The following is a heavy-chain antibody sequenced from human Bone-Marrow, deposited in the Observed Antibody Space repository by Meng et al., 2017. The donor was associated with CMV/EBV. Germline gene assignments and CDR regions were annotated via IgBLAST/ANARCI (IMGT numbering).Heavy chain of an antibody. CDR3: TRAPYDFWSGYYHPLDY. V-gene: IGHV3-53*01. D-gene: IGHD3-3*01. J-gene: IGHJ4*02. CDR2: IYSGGST. Sequence: GESLKISCAASGFTVRSNWMHCVCQTPGKGLEWVPVIYSGGSTYYADSVKGRFTISRDNSKNTLYLQMNSLRAEDTAVYYCTRAPYDFWSGYYHPLDYWGQGTLVTVSS. CDR1: GFTVRSNW.